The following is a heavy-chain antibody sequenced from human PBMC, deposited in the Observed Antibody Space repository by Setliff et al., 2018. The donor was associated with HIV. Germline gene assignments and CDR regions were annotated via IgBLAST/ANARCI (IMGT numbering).Heavy chain of an antibody. CDR1: GGSISDFY. D-gene: IGHD5-12*01. V-gene: IGHV4-4*08. Sequence: SKTLSLTCDVSGGSISDFYWSWIRQSPRWGLEWIGYVHTSGSSNYNLSLKSRATTSVDTSTNQFSLKLTSLTAADTAVYYCVRGGTGWLRGLFDYWGRGILVTVSS. CDR2: VHTSGSS. CDR3: VRGGTGWLRGLFDY. J-gene: IGHJ4*02.